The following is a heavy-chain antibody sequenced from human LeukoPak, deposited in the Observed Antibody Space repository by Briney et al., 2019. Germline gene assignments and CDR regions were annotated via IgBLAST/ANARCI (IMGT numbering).Heavy chain of an antibody. V-gene: IGHV1-69*04. J-gene: IGHJ5*02. D-gene: IGHD3-22*01. Sequence: SVKVSCKASGGTFSSYAISWVRQAPGQGLGWMGRIIPIFGIANYAQKFQGRVTITADKSTSTAYMELSSLRSEDTAVYYCARGSYYYDSGGPEAPWGQGTLVTVSS. CDR1: GGTFSSYA. CDR3: ARGSYYYDSGGPEAP. CDR2: IIPIFGIA.